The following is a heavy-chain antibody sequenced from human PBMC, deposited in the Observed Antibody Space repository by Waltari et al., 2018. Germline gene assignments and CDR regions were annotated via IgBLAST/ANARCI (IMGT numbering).Heavy chain of an antibody. CDR2: ISYDGSNK. V-gene: IGHV3-30-3*01. Sequence: QVQLVESGGGGVQPGRSLSLPGAASGFTFGRHALPGVRQAPGKGREWGGVISYDGSNKYSADSVKGRFTISRDNSKNTLYLQMNSLRAEDTAVYYCARDRVATPQGYFDYWGQGTLVTVSS. CDR3: ARDRVATPQGYFDY. D-gene: IGHD5-12*01. J-gene: IGHJ4*02. CDR1: GFTFGRHA.